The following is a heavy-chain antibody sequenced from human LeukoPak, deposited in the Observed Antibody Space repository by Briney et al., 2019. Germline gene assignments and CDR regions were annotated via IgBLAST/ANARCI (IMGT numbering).Heavy chain of an antibody. CDR3: ASRSGDSWYFDY. J-gene: IGHJ4*02. Sequence: SETLSLTCTVSGGSISSYYWSWIRQPPGKGLEWIGYIYYSGSTNYNPSLKSRVTISVDTSKNQFSLKLSSVTAADTAVYYCASRSGDSWYFDYWGQGTLVTVSP. V-gene: IGHV4-59*08. D-gene: IGHD7-27*01. CDR1: GGSISSYY. CDR2: IYYSGST.